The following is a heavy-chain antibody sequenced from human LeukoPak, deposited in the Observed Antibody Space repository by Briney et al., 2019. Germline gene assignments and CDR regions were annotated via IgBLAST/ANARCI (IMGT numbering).Heavy chain of an antibody. V-gene: IGHV1-69*13. Sequence: GASVKVSCKASGYTFTSYYMHWVRQAPGQGLEWMGGIIPIFGTANYAQKFQGRVTITADESTSTAYMELSSLRSEDTAVYYCARGLEDALDAFDIWGQGTMVTVSS. D-gene: IGHD3-16*01. CDR1: GYTFTSYY. CDR3: ARGLEDALDAFDI. J-gene: IGHJ3*02. CDR2: IIPIFGTA.